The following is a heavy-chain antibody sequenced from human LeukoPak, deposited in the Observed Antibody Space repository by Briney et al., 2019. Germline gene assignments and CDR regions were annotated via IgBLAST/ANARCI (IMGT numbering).Heavy chain of an antibody. CDR2: ISSSGSTI. D-gene: IGHD2-15*01. Sequence: PGGSLRLSCAASGFTFSSYEMNWVRQAPGKGLEWVSYISSSGSTIYYADSVKGRFTISRDNAKNSLYLQMNSLRAEDTAVYYCARVGSWVVVAATRATDYWGQGTLVTVSS. CDR3: ARVGSWVVVAATRATDY. J-gene: IGHJ4*02. CDR1: GFTFSSYE. V-gene: IGHV3-48*03.